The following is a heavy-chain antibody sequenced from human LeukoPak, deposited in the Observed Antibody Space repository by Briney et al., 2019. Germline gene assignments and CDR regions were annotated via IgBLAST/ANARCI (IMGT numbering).Heavy chain of an antibody. J-gene: IGHJ4*02. V-gene: IGHV4-39*01. Sequence: KSSETLSLTCTVSGGSISSSSYYWGWIRQPPGKGLEWIGSIYYSGSTYYNPSLKSRVTISVDTSKNQLSLKLSSVTAADTAVYYCARVITIFGVVILMYFDYWGQGTLVTVSS. CDR2: IYYSGST. CDR1: GGSISSSSYY. CDR3: ARVITIFGVVILMYFDY. D-gene: IGHD3-3*01.